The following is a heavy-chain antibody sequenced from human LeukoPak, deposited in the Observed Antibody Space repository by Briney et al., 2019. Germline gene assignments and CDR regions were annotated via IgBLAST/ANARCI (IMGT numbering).Heavy chain of an antibody. J-gene: IGHJ4*02. D-gene: IGHD6-19*01. CDR1: GFTFGSYA. Sequence: GGSLRLSCAASGFTFGSYAMSWVRQAPGKGLEWVSAISGSGDNTYYADSVKGRFTISRDNSKYTLYLQMNSLRAEDTAVYYCANGPLMEEAGTTWDYWGQGTLVTVSS. CDR2: ISGSGDNT. CDR3: ANGPLMEEAGTTWDY. V-gene: IGHV3-23*01.